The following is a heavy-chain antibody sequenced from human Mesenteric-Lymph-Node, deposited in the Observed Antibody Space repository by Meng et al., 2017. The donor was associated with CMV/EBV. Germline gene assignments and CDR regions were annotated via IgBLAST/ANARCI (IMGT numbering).Heavy chain of an antibody. CDR2: ISSGGGVT. CDR3: ARDPMVGATPLGMDF. CDR1: GFSFSSYE. J-gene: IGHJ4*02. D-gene: IGHD1-26*01. V-gene: IGHV3-48*03. Sequence: GESLKISCAASGFSFSSYEMNWVRQAPGKGLQWVSFISSGGGVTYYADSVRGRFTISRDNAKNSLYLQMNRLSAEDTAVYYCARDPMVGATPLGMDFWGQGTVVTVSS.